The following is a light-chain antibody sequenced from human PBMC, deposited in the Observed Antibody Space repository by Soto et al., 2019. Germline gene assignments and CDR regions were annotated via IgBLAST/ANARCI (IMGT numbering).Light chain of an antibody. CDR1: SSDVGNYKY. J-gene: IGLJ1*01. CDR3: FSYTSIGTYV. V-gene: IGLV2-14*01. CDR2: EVS. Sequence: QSVLTQPASVSGSPGQSITISSTGTSSDVGNYKYVSWYQQHPGKAPILMIYEVSNRPSGVSNRFSGSKSGNTASLTISGLQAEDETDYYCFSYTSIGTYVFGTGTKVTVL.